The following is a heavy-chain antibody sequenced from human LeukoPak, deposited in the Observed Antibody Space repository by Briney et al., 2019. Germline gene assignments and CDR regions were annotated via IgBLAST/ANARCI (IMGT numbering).Heavy chain of an antibody. CDR1: GGSISSYY. Sequence: PSETLSLTCTVSGGSISSYYWSWIRQPPGKGLEWIGYIYYSGSTNYNPSLKSRVTISVDTSKNQFSLKLSSVTAADTAVYYCARGPLGFGAFPSDYWGQGTLVTVSS. V-gene: IGHV4-59*01. CDR2: IYYSGST. CDR3: ARGPLGFGAFPSDY. D-gene: IGHD3-10*01. J-gene: IGHJ4*02.